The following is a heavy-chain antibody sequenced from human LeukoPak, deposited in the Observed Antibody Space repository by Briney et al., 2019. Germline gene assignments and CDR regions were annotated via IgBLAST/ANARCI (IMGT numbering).Heavy chain of an antibody. D-gene: IGHD1-26*01. Sequence: GGSLRLSCAASGFTFSSYSMNWVRQAPGKGLEWVSAISGSGGSTYYADSVKGRFTISRDNSKNTLYLQMNSLRAEDTAVYYCAKVPQMGGSNYFDYWGQGTLVTVSS. CDR2: ISGSGGST. J-gene: IGHJ4*02. CDR1: GFTFSSYS. CDR3: AKVPQMGGSNYFDY. V-gene: IGHV3-23*01.